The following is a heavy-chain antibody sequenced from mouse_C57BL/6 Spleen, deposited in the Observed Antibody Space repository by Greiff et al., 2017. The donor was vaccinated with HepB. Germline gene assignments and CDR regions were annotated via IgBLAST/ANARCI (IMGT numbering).Heavy chain of an antibody. D-gene: IGHD1-1*01. CDR2: IDPSDSYT. J-gene: IGHJ2*01. CDR3: ARRTTVFDY. Sequence: VQLKQPGAELVKPGASVKLSCKASGYTFTSYWMQWVKQRPGQGLEWIGEIDPSDSYTNYNQKFKGKATLTVDTSSSTAYMQLSSLTSEDSAVYYCARRTTVFDYWGQGTTLTVSS. CDR1: GYTFTSYW. V-gene: IGHV1-50*01.